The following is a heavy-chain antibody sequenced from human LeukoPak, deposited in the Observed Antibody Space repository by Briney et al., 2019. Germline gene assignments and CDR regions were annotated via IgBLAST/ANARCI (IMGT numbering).Heavy chain of an antibody. CDR2: ISAYNGNT. Sequence: GASVKVSCKASGYTFTSYGISWVRQAPGQGLEWMGRISAYNGNTNYAQKLQGRVTMTTDTSTSTAYMELRSLRSDDTAVYYCARDEGPYCSSTSCYFDYWGQGTLVTVSS. CDR1: GYTFTSYG. CDR3: ARDEGPYCSSTSCYFDY. D-gene: IGHD2-2*01. J-gene: IGHJ4*02. V-gene: IGHV1-18*01.